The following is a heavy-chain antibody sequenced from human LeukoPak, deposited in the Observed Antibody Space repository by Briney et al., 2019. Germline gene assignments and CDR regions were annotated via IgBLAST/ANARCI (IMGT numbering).Heavy chain of an antibody. CDR2: ISAYNGNT. Sequence: ASVKVSCKASGYTFTSYGISWVRQAPGQGLEWVGWISAYNGNTNYAQKLQGRVTMTTDTSTSTAYMELRSLRSDDTAVYYCARSGLIVVVPAALDAFDIWGQGTMVTVSS. CDR3: ARSGLIVVVPAALDAFDI. J-gene: IGHJ3*02. V-gene: IGHV1-18*01. D-gene: IGHD2-2*01. CDR1: GYTFTSYG.